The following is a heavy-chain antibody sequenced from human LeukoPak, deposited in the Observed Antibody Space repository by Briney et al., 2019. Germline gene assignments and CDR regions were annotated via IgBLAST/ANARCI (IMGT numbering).Heavy chain of an antibody. Sequence: GESLKISCKGSGYSFSTYWIGWVRQMPGKGLEWMGIIYPGDSDTRYSPSFQGQVTISADKSINTAYLQWSSLKASDTAMFYCARRGSLKDSGIATTGTGDWFDRWGQGTLVTVSS. J-gene: IGHJ5*02. CDR2: IYPGDSDT. CDR3: ARRGSLKDSGIATTGTGDWFDR. CDR1: GYSFSTYW. D-gene: IGHD6-13*01. V-gene: IGHV5-51*01.